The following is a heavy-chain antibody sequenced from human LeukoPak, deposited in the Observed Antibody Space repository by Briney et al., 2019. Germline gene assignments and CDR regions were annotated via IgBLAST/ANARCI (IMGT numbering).Heavy chain of an antibody. Sequence: GGSLRLSCAASGFTFSSYAMHWVRQAPGKGLEWVAVISYDGSNKYYADSVKGRFTIYRDNAKNSLYLQMNSLRAEDTAVYYCATDGGPGYSSSWYLYWGQGTLVTVSS. CDR3: ATDGGPGYSSSWYLY. CDR1: GFTFSSYA. J-gene: IGHJ4*02. CDR2: ISYDGSNK. D-gene: IGHD6-13*01. V-gene: IGHV3-30*04.